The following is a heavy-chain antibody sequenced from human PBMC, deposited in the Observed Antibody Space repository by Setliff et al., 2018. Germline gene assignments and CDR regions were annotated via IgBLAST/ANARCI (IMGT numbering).Heavy chain of an antibody. Sequence: SETLSLTCAVSGGSISSGSYYWSWIRQPAGKGLEWVGRLHTSGSTNYNPSLKSRATISVDTSKNQFSLNLSSVTAADTAVYFCARDNTIVGATDYWGQGILVTVSS. J-gene: IGHJ4*02. D-gene: IGHD1-26*01. CDR2: LHTSGST. CDR1: GGSISSGSYY. CDR3: ARDNTIVGATDY. V-gene: IGHV4-61*02.